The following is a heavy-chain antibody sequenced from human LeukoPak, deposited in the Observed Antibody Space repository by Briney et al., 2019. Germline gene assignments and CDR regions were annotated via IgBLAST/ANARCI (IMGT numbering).Heavy chain of an antibody. Sequence: GGSLRLSCAASGFSFSTFAMTWVRQAPGKGLEWVSAIHGSGDRTYYADSVKGRFTISRDDSKNTLYLQMNSLRAEDTAVYYCAKRSGVSYGYFDYWGQGTLVTVSS. D-gene: IGHD1-26*01. CDR2: IHGSGDRT. V-gene: IGHV3-23*01. CDR1: GFSFSTFA. J-gene: IGHJ4*02. CDR3: AKRSGVSYGYFDY.